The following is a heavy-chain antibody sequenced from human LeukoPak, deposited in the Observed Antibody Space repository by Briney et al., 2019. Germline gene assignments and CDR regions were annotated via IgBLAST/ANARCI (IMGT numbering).Heavy chain of an antibody. CDR1: GVSISSSSYS. CDR2: IYYSGST. Sequence: SETLSLTCTVFGVSISSSSYSWGWIRQPPGKGLEWIGSIYYSGSTYYNPSLKSRVTISVDTSKNQFSLKLSSVTAADTAVYYCARRGVVVPAAMHDAFDIWGQGTMVTVSS. CDR3: ARRGVVVPAAMHDAFDI. V-gene: IGHV4-39*01. D-gene: IGHD2-2*01. J-gene: IGHJ3*02.